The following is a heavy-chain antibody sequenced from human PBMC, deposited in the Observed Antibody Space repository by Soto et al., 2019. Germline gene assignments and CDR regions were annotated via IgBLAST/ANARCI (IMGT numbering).Heavy chain of an antibody. CDR3: AKDKRPRDAGLFDY. D-gene: IGHD3-16*01. V-gene: IGHV3-23*01. Sequence: GGSLRLSCAASGFTFSSYAMSWVRQAPGKGLEWVSSISGSGGSTYYADSVKGRFTISRDNSKNTLYLQMNSLRAEDTAVYYCAKDKRPRDAGLFDYWGQGTLVTVSS. CDR2: ISGSGGST. CDR1: GFTFSSYA. J-gene: IGHJ4*02.